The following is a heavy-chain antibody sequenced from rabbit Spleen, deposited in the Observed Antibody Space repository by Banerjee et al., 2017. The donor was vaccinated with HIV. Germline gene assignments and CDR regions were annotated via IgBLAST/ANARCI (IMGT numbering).Heavy chain of an antibody. Sequence: QSLEESGGDLVKPGASLTLTCTASGFSFSSSYHMCWVRQAPGKGLEWIACIYVGNTGGTYYASWAKGRFTISKTSTTVTLRMTSLTVADTATYFCSRAVGGDYVFASDLWGPGTLVTVS. CDR2: IYVGNTGGT. CDR1: GFSFSSSYH. J-gene: IGHJ4*01. D-gene: IGHD2-1*01. CDR3: SRAVGGDYVFASDL. V-gene: IGHV1S40*01.